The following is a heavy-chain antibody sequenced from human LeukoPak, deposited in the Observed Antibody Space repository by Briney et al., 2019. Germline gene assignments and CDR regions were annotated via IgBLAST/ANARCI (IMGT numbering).Heavy chain of an antibody. CDR2: ISAYNGNT. V-gene: IGHV1-18*01. Sequence: GASVKVSCKASGYTFTSYGISWVRQAPGQELEWMGWISAYNGNTNYAQKLQGRVTMTTDTSTSTAYMELRSLRSDDTAVYYCARVGAHDRNYYDSSGYYYYYYYMDVWGKGTTVTVSS. CDR1: GYTFTSYG. D-gene: IGHD3-22*01. CDR3: ARVGAHDRNYYDSSGYYYYYYYMDV. J-gene: IGHJ6*03.